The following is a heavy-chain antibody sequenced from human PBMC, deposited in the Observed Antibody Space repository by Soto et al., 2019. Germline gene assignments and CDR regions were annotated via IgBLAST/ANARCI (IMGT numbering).Heavy chain of an antibody. J-gene: IGHJ4*02. Sequence: AGGSLRLSCAASGFTFSSYSMNWVRQAPGKGLEWVSYISSSSSTIYYADSVKGRFTISRDNAKNSLYLQMNSLRDEDTAVYYCARDQARDDYYDSSGREAFDYWGQGTLVTVSS. D-gene: IGHD3-22*01. CDR3: ARDQARDDYYDSSGREAFDY. CDR1: GFTFSSYS. CDR2: ISSSSSTI. V-gene: IGHV3-48*02.